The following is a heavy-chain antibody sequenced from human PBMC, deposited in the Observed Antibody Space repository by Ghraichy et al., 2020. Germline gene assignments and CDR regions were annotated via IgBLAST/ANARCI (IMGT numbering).Heavy chain of an antibody. Sequence: GGSLRLSCAASEFPLRNYGMHWVRQAPGKGLEWVALISHDGSIEYYADSVKGRFTISRDNSKNTVFLQMNSLRAEDTAVYYCAKGEGYCTGGSCLSDDWGLGTLVTVSA. V-gene: IGHV3-30*18. CDR1: EFPLRNYG. D-gene: IGHD2-15*01. J-gene: IGHJ4*02. CDR3: AKGEGYCTGGSCLSDD. CDR2: ISHDGSIE.